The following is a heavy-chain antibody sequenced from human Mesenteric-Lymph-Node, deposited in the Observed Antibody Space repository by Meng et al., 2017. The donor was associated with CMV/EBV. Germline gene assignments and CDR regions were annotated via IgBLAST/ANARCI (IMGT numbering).Heavy chain of an antibody. D-gene: IGHD2-21*02. J-gene: IGHJ3*02. CDR2: IKEDGSEK. Sequence: GESLKISCAASGFTFSSYWMSWVRQAPGKGLEWVANIKEDGSEKNYVDSVEGRFSISRDNAKNTLYLQMNSLRVEDTALYYCARDVTFASDIWGQGTMVTVSS. CDR3: ARDVTFASDI. V-gene: IGHV3-7*01. CDR1: GFTFSSYW.